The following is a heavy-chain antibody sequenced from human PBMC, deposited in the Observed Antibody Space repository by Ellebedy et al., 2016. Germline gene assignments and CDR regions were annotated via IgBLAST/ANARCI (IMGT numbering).Heavy chain of an antibody. Sequence: GGSLRLSCAASGFSFRSYWMSWVRQAPGQGLEWVANIYQDGSVQYYLDSVKGRFTISRDNAINSLFLQMNSLRAGDTAVYYCARRGSYGDYAVQVNSWFDRWGRGTLVTVSS. CDR3: ARRGSYGDYAVQVNSWFDR. CDR1: GFSFRSYW. V-gene: IGHV3-7*01. CDR2: IYQDGSVQ. J-gene: IGHJ5*02. D-gene: IGHD4-17*01.